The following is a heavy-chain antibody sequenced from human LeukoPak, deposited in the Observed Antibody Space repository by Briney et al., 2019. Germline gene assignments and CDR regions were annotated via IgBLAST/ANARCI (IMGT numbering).Heavy chain of an antibody. J-gene: IGHJ6*02. CDR3: ATPGHYDFWNGYYRGLGNYYYYGMDV. D-gene: IGHD3-3*01. Sequence: SETLSLTCTVSGGSISSSSYYWGWIRQPPGKGLEWIGSIYYSGSTYYNPSLKSRVTISVDTSKNQFSLKLSSVTAADTAVYYCATPGHYDFWNGYYRGLGNYYYYGMDVWGQGTTVTVSS. V-gene: IGHV4-39*01. CDR2: IYYSGST. CDR1: GGSISSSSYY.